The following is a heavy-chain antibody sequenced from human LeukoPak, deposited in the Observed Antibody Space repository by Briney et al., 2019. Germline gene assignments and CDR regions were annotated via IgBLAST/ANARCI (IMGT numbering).Heavy chain of an antibody. V-gene: IGHV4-30-2*01. CDR3: ARWSRVKFDY. CDR1: GVSISSGGYS. CDR2: IYHSGST. J-gene: IGHJ4*02. Sequence: SETLSLTCAVSGVSISSGGYSWSWIRQPPGKGLEWIGYIYHSGSTYYNPSLKSRVTISVDRSKNQFSLKLSSVTAADTAVYYCARWSRVKFDYWGRGTLVTVSS. D-gene: IGHD4-11*01.